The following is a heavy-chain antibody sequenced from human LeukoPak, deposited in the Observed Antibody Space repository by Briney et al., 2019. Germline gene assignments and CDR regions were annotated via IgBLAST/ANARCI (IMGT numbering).Heavy chain of an antibody. V-gene: IGHV3-15*01. D-gene: IGHD2-2*01. CDR3: TTPRPKYCSSTSCYAG. J-gene: IGHJ4*02. CDR2: IKSKTDGGTT. CDR1: GFTFSNAW. Sequence: PGGSLRLSCAASGFTFSNAWMSWVRQAPGKGLEWVGRIKSKTDGGTTDYAAPVKGSFTISRDDSKNTLYLQMNSLKTEDTAVYYCTTPRPKYCSSTSCYAGWGQGTLVTVSS.